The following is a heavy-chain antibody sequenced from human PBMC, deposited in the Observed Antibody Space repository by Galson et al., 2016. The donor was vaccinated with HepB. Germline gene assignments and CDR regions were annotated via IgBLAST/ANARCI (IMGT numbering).Heavy chain of an antibody. CDR1: GGSVSSPTW. V-gene: IGHV4-4*02. J-gene: IGHJ6*01. Sequence: SETLSLTCRVSGGSVSSPTWWTWVRQSPGKGLEWIGESYHTGTTNYHPSLRRRVTISVDKSKNQFALRLASVTAADTAVYFCVSKEWTSKSHYFYGLDVWGQGTTVIVSS. CDR3: VSKEWTSKSHYFYGLDV. CDR2: SYHTGTT. D-gene: IGHD3-3*01.